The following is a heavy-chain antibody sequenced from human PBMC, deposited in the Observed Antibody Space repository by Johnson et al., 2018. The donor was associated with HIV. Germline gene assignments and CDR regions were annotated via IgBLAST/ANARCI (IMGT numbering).Heavy chain of an antibody. CDR2: ISYDGSNK. CDR3: AGGRGPRGAFDI. Sequence: VQLVESGGGVVRPGGSLRLSCAASGFTFDDYGMSWVRQAPGKGLEWVAIISYDGSNKYYADSVKGRFTISRDNSKNTLYLQMNSLRAEDTAVYYCAGGRGPRGAFDIWGQGTMVTVSS. CDR1: GFTFDDYG. J-gene: IGHJ3*02. V-gene: IGHV3-30*03. D-gene: IGHD3-16*01.